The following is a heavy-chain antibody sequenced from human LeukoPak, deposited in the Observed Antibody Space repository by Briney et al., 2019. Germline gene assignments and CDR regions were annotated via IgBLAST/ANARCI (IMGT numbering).Heavy chain of an antibody. V-gene: IGHV1-18*01. J-gene: IGHJ4*02. D-gene: IGHD3-22*01. CDR2: ISAYNGNT. Sequence: ASVTVSCKASGYTFTSYGISWVRQAPGQGLEWMGWISAYNGNTNYAQKLQGRVTMTTDTSTSTAYMELRSLRSDDTAVYYCARDPGDYYYDSSGYYYSRFDYWGQGTLVTASS. CDR1: GYTFTSYG. CDR3: ARDPGDYYYDSSGYYYSRFDY.